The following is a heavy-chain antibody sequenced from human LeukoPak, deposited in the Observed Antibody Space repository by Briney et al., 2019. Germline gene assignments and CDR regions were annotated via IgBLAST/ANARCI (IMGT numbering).Heavy chain of an antibody. V-gene: IGHV3-30-3*01. CDR2: ISYDGSNK. CDR1: GFTFSYYA. CDR3: VRDAGYNWNLEGLLEY. D-gene: IGHD1-7*01. Sequence: GGSQRLSCAASGFTFSYYAMHWVRQAPGKGPEWVAIISYDGSNKYYADSVKGRFTISRDNSKNSLYLQMNSLRADDTAVYYCVRDAGYNWNLEGLLEYWGQGTLVTVSS. J-gene: IGHJ4*02.